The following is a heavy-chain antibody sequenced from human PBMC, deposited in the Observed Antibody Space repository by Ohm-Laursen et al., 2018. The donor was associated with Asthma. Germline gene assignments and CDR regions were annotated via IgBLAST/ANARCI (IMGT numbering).Heavy chain of an antibody. CDR2: IWYDGSNK. V-gene: IGHV3-33*06. CDR1: GFTFSSYG. D-gene: IGHD3-22*01. Sequence: SLRLSCTASGFTFSSYGMHWVRQAPGKGLEWVAVIWYDGSNKYYADSVKGRFTISRDNSKNTLYLQMNSLRGEDTAVYFCAKTLYYYDSSGYDRWGQGTLVTVSS. CDR3: AKTLYYYDSSGYDR. J-gene: IGHJ4*02.